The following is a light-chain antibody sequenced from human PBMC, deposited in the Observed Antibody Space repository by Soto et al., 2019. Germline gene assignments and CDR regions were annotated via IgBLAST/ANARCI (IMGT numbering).Light chain of an antibody. CDR1: NSNVGSNY. J-gene: IGLJ1*01. Sequence: QSVLTKPPSASGTPGQRVTISCSGSNSNVGSNYVYWYQQLPGTAPKLLIYSTNQRPSGVPDRFSGSKSGTSASLAISGLRSEDDADYYCASWSDSLNAYVFGAGTKLTVL. V-gene: IGLV1-47*02. CDR2: STN. CDR3: ASWSDSLNAYV.